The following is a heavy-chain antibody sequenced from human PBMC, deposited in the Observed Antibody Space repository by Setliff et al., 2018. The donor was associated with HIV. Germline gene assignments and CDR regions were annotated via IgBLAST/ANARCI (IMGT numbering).Heavy chain of an antibody. D-gene: IGHD6-13*01. CDR2: VSSDGSSK. CDR3: ARNPYSSSWYNWFDP. CDR1: GFTLNSSHW. Sequence: GGSLRLSCAASGFTLNSSHWMHWVRQAPGKGLVWVSRVSSDGSSKTYADSVKDRFTISRDNAKNSLYLQVNSLRVEDSAVYYCARNPYSSSWYNWFDPWGQGTLVT. J-gene: IGHJ5*02. V-gene: IGHV3-74*01.